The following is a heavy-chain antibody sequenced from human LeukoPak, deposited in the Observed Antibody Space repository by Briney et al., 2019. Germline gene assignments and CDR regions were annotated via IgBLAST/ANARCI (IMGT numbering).Heavy chain of an antibody. CDR2: ISYDGSNK. V-gene: IGHV3-30*18. CDR3: AKELGGYSYGYSD. CDR1: GFTFSSYG. D-gene: IGHD5-18*01. Sequence: GGSLRLSCAASGFTFSSYGMHWVRQAPGKGLEWVAVISYDGSNKYYADSVKGRFTISRDNSKNTLYLQMNSLRAEDTAVYYCAKELGGYSYGYSDWGQGTLVTVSS. J-gene: IGHJ4*02.